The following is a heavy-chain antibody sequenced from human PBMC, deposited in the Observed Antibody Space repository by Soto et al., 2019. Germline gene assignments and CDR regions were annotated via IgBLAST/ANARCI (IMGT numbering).Heavy chain of an antibody. CDR2: IGSSGRDT. CDR3: GRAVYDAPIDY. CDR1: GLPFSTYI. Sequence: GGSLRLSCAASGLPFSTYIMSWLRQTPEKGLEWLSSIGSSGRDTYYADSVKGRFTISRDNAKNSLFLQMSSLRGEDTAVYYCGRAVYDAPIDYWGQGTMVTVSS. J-gene: IGHJ4*02. D-gene: IGHD2-8*01. V-gene: IGHV3-21*01.